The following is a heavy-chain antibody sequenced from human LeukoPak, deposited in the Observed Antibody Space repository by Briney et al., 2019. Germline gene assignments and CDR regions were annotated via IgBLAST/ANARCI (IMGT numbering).Heavy chain of an antibody. J-gene: IGHJ3*02. CDR2: TYHSGSP. Sequence: SETLSLTCTVSGYSISSGYYWGWIRQPPGKGLEWIGSTYHSGSPYYNPSLKSRVTISVDTSKNQFSQKLSSVTAADTAVYYCARDGGASFGSIAAAGTVPFDIWGQGTMVTVSS. V-gene: IGHV4-38-2*02. CDR3: ARDGGASFGSIAAAGTVPFDI. CDR1: GYSISSGYY. D-gene: IGHD6-13*01.